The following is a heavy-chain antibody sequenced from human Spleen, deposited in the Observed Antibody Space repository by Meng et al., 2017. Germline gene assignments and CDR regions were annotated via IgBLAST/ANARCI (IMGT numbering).Heavy chain of an antibody. J-gene: IGHJ4*02. CDR3: SRAHVNTDWILGGYFDF. CDR1: GDSFSSGDFC. V-gene: IGHV4-31*03. Sequence: QVQLQASGPGLVMTSHAVSLTCTVAGDSFSSGDFCWSWLLHHPGKGLEWIGNMDYTGSIYYNPSLIRRVTISVDTSSNQLTLRLSAVTAADTADYYGSRAHVNTDWILGGYFDFWGQGTLVTVSS. CDR2: MDYTGSI. D-gene: IGHD3-16*01.